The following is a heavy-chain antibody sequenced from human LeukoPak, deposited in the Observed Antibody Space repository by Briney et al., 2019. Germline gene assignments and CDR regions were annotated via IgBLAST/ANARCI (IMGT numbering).Heavy chain of an antibody. Sequence: SETLCLTCTVSGGSISSYYWSWIRQPPGKGLEWIGYIYYSGSTNYNPSLKSRVTISVDTSKNQFSLKLSSVTAADTAVYYCARHSGGRDSSGEYWYFDLWGRGTLVTVSS. V-gene: IGHV4-59*08. CDR2: IYYSGST. D-gene: IGHD3-22*01. CDR3: ARHSGGRDSSGEYWYFDL. J-gene: IGHJ2*01. CDR1: GGSISSYY.